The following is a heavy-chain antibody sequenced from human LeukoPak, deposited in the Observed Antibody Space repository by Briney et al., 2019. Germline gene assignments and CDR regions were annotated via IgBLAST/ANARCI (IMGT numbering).Heavy chain of an antibody. D-gene: IGHD2-2*01. V-gene: IGHV4-39*07. CDR2: INHSGST. CDR1: GGSISSGSYY. J-gene: IGHJ4*02. CDR3: ARSGYSSTWYLQNFELDY. Sequence: SETLSLTCTVSGGSISSGSYYWSWIRQPPGKGLEWIGEINHSGSTNYNPSLKSRVTISVDTSKNQFSLKLSSVTAADTAVYYCARSGYSSTWYLQNFELDYWGQGTLVTVSS.